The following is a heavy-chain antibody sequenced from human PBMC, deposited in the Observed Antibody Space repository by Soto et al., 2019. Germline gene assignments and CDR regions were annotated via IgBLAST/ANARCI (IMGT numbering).Heavy chain of an antibody. J-gene: IGHJ4*02. CDR3: ARAAGLY. CDR1: GLTVNSNY. Sequence: EVQLVESGGGLVQPGGSLRLSCAASGLTVNSNYMSWVRQAPGKGLEWLSVIYSDGTTYYGDSVKGRFTISRDNSKNTLYLQMTSLRAEDTAVYYCARAAGLYWGQGTLVSVSS. V-gene: IGHV3-66*01. D-gene: IGHD3-10*01. CDR2: IYSDGTT.